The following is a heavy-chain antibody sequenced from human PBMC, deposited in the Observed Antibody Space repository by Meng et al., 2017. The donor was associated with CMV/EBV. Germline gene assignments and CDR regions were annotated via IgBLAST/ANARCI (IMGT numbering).Heavy chain of an antibody. D-gene: IGHD3-16*01. J-gene: IGHJ4*02. Sequence: LVEAGAGVKEPGPSVNVACKASGYTFTGYYMHCVRQAPGQGLEWMGWINPNSGGTNYAQKLEGRVTMTRDTSISTAYMELSRLRSDDTAVYYCARHYDYEDYWGQGTLVTVSS. V-gene: IGHV1-2*02. CDR1: GYTFTGYY. CDR2: INPNSGGT. CDR3: ARHYDYEDY.